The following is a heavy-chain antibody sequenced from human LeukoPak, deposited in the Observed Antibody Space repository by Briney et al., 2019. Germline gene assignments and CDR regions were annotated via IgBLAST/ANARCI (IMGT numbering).Heavy chain of an antibody. Sequence: GGSLRLSCAASGFTFSSYSMNWVRQAPGKRLEWVSSISSSSSYIYYADSVKGRFTISRDDAKNSLYLQMNSLRSEDTAVYYCATYYDSSGYQGYFGAFDIWGQGTMVTVSS. V-gene: IGHV3-21*04. CDR3: ATYYDSSGYQGYFGAFDI. CDR1: GFTFSSYS. D-gene: IGHD3-22*01. CDR2: ISSSSSYI. J-gene: IGHJ3*02.